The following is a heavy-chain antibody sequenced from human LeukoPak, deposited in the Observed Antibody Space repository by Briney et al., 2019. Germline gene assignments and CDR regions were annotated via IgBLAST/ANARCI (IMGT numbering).Heavy chain of an antibody. CDR2: ISSSGSTI. CDR3: ASAGDFRRPIDY. J-gene: IGHJ4*02. Sequence: PGGSLRLSCAASGFTFSDYYMSWIRQAPGKGLEWVSYISSSGSTIYYADSVKGRFTISRYNAKNSLYLQMNRLRAEDTAVYYCASAGDFRRPIDYWGQGTLVTVSS. CDR1: GFTFSDYY. D-gene: IGHD3-16*01. V-gene: IGHV3-11*01.